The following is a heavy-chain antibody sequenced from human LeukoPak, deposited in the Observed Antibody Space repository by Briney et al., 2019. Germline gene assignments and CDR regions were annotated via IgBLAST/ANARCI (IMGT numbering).Heavy chain of an antibody. D-gene: IGHD1-26*01. Sequence: GGSLRLSCAASGFTFGPYTMNWVRQAPGKGLEWVSSITSTSRYIYYADSLKGRFTVSRDNAKSSLYLQMNSLTVEDTAVYYCARDGSYYGQYYFDYWGQGILVTVSS. CDR2: ITSTSRYI. V-gene: IGHV3-21*06. CDR1: GFTFGPYT. J-gene: IGHJ4*02. CDR3: ARDGSYYGQYYFDY.